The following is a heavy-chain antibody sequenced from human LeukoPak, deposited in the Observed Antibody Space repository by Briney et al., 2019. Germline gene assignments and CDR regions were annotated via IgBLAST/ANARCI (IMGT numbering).Heavy chain of an antibody. CDR2: IYHSGST. Sequence: SETLSLTCSVSGGSIGSYYWSWIRQPPGKGLEWIGYIYHSGSTYYNPSLKSRVTISVDRSKNQFSLKLSSVTAADTAVYYCARETVVVVPAAHGGFDYWGQGTLVTVSS. CDR3: ARETVVVVPAAHGGFDY. CDR1: GGSIGSYY. J-gene: IGHJ4*02. V-gene: IGHV4-59*12. D-gene: IGHD2-2*01.